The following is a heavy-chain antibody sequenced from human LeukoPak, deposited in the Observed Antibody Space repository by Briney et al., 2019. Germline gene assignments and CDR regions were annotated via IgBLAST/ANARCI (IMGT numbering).Heavy chain of an antibody. Sequence: GASVKVSCKASGYTFTSYGISWVRQAPGQGLEWMGWISAYNGNTSYAQKLQGRVTMTTDTSTSTAYMELRSLRSDDTAVYYCASARAGYFDWLLNYWGQGTLVTVSS. D-gene: IGHD3-9*01. J-gene: IGHJ4*02. V-gene: IGHV1-18*01. CDR1: GYTFTSYG. CDR2: ISAYNGNT. CDR3: ASARAGYFDWLLNY.